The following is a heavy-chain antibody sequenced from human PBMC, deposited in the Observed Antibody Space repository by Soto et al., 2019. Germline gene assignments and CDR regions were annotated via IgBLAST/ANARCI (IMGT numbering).Heavy chain of an antibody. Sequence: SVKVSCKASGYTFSNYPMHWVRQAPVQRLEWMGWINTGNGDTKYSQKFQGRVTITRDTSAITAYMELSSLRSEDTAVYYCVRDWTHYDSNGPGDYWGQGTLVTVSS. V-gene: IGHV1-3*04. CDR3: VRDWTHYDSNGPGDY. J-gene: IGHJ4*02. D-gene: IGHD3-22*01. CDR1: GYTFSNYP. CDR2: INTGNGDT.